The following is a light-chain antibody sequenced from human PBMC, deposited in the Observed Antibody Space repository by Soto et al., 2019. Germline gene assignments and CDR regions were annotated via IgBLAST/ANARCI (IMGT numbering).Light chain of an antibody. V-gene: IGKV1-5*03. Sequence: DIQMTQSPSTLSASVGDRVTITCRASQSISSWLAWYQQKPGKAPKLLIYKASSLESGVPSRFSGGGSGTEFTLTISSLQPDDFATYYCQQYNSHSRTFGQGTKVEIK. J-gene: IGKJ1*01. CDR2: KAS. CDR1: QSISSW. CDR3: QQYNSHSRT.